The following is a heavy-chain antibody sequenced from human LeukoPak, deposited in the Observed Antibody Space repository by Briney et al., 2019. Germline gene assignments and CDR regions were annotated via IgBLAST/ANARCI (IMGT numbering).Heavy chain of an antibody. CDR3: ARGPGRVWFGEPTFDY. CDR2: ISWNSGSI. D-gene: IGHD3-10*01. J-gene: IGHJ4*02. CDR1: GFTFDDYA. Sequence: GRSLRLSCAASGFTFDDYAMHWVRQAPGKGLEWVSGISWNSGSIGYADSVKGRFTISRDNAKNSLYLQMNSLRTEDTAVYYCARGPGRVWFGEPTFDYWGQGTLVTVSS. V-gene: IGHV3-9*01.